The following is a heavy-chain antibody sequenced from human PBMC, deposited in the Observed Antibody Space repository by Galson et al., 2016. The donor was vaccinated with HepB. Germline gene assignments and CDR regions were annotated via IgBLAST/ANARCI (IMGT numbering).Heavy chain of an antibody. CDR2: ISTHSGTT. Sequence: SVKVSRKASGYTFTTYGISWVRQAPGQGLEWMGWISTHSGTTNHAQELQGRITMTTDTSTSTAYMELTNLKSDDTAVYYCVRDRERTLDYWGQGTLVSVSS. CDR1: GYTFTTYG. V-gene: IGHV1-18*04. J-gene: IGHJ4*02. CDR3: VRDRERTLDY. D-gene: IGHD1-7*01.